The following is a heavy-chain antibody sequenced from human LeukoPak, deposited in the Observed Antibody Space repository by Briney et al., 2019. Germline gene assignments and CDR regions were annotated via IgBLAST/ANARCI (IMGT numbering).Heavy chain of an antibody. V-gene: IGHV3-7*04. Sequence: PGGSLRLSCAASGFTFSSYWMSRVRQAPGKGLEWVANIKQDGSEKYYVDSVKGRFTISRDNAKNSLYLQMNSLRAEDTAVYYCARGDSSWSNYYYYYMDVWGKGTTVTISS. D-gene: IGHD6-13*01. J-gene: IGHJ6*03. CDR1: GFTFSSYW. CDR3: ARGDSSWSNYYYYYMDV. CDR2: IKQDGSEK.